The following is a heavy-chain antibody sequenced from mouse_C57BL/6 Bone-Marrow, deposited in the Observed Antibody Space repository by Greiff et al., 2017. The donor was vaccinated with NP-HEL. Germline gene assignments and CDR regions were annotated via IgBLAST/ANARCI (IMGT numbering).Heavy chain of an antibody. CDR2: IDPSDSYT. V-gene: IGHV1-50*01. Sequence: QVQLQQPGAELVKPGASVKLSCKASGYTFTSYWMQWVKQRPGQGLEWIGEIDPSDSYTNYNQKFKGKATLTVDTSSSTAYMQLSSLTSEDSAVYYCARRYYYGSRYFDYWGQGTTLTVSS. D-gene: IGHD1-1*01. CDR1: GYTFTSYW. J-gene: IGHJ2*01. CDR3: ARRYYYGSRYFDY.